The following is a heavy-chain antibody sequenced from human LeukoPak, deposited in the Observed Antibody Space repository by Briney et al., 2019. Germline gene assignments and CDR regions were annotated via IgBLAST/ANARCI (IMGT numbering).Heavy chain of an antibody. CDR1: GFTFSSYW. V-gene: IGHV3-74*01. D-gene: IGHD3-10*01. Sequence: PGGSLRLSCAASGFTFSSYWMHWVRQAPGKGLVWVSRINSDGSSTSYADSVKGRFTISRDNAKNTLYLQMNSLRAEDTAVYYCARSITMVRGVRRYMDVWGKGTTVTISS. CDR2: INSDGSST. CDR3: ARSITMVRGVRRYMDV. J-gene: IGHJ6*03.